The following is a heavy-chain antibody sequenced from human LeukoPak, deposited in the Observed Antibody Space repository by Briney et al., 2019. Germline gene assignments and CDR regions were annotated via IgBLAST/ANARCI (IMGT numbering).Heavy chain of an antibody. CDR1: GFTFSSYA. CDR3: AKDIVVVPAATFDY. Sequence: GGSLRLSCAASGFTFSSYAMSWVRQAPGKGLEWVSAISGSGGSTYYADSVKGRFTISRDNSKNTLYLQMNSLRAEGTAVYYCAKDIVVVPAATFDYWGQGTLVTVSS. V-gene: IGHV3-23*01. D-gene: IGHD2-2*01. J-gene: IGHJ4*02. CDR2: ISGSGGST.